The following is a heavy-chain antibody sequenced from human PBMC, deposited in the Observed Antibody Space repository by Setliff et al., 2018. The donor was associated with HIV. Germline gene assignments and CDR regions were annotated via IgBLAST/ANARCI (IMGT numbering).Heavy chain of an antibody. V-gene: IGHV3-7*03. CDR1: GFTFSSYW. CDR2: MRQDGSEK. Sequence: GGSLRLSCAASGFTFSSYWMSWVRQAPGKGLEWVANMRQDGSEKYYVASVKGRFTISRDNAKNSLYLQMNSLRSDDTAVYYCATYHYYDSSAYYIDLYYSDYWGQGTLVTVSS. J-gene: IGHJ4*02. D-gene: IGHD3-22*01. CDR3: ATYHYYDSSAYYIDLYYSDY.